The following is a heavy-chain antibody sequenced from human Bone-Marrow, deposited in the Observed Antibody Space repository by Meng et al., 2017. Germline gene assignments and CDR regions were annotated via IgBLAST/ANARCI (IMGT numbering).Heavy chain of an antibody. V-gene: IGHV3-74*01. CDR3: TNNRLNH. D-gene: IGHD1-1*01. Sequence: GGSLRLSCAASGFTFSDYWMLWVRQVPGKGLVWVSRINGDGRITGYADSVKGRFTISRDNAKNTLYLQMNSLRAEDTAVYYCTNNRLNHWGQGTLVTVSS. CDR1: GFTFSDYW. CDR2: INGDGRIT. J-gene: IGHJ1*01.